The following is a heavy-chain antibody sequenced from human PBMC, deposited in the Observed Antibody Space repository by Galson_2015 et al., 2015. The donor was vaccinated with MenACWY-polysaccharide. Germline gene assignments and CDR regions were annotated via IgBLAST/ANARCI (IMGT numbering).Heavy chain of an antibody. V-gene: IGHV3-48*03. CDR2: ISISGTTT. CDR3: VREVWGTSGTAVNCRYWCFDL. Sequence: SLRLSCAASGFTFSNYGINWVRQAPGKGLEWLSYISISGTTTYYADSVKGRCTISRDNAKNSVYLQMNSLVAEDTAFYYCVREVWGTSGTAVNCRYWCFDLWGRGALVTVSS. J-gene: IGHJ2*01. D-gene: IGHD3-10*01. CDR1: GFTFSNYG.